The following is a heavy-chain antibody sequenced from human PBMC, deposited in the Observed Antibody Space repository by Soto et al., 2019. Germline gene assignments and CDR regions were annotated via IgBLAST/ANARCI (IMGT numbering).Heavy chain of an antibody. CDR1: GFTFSSYW. D-gene: IGHD2-15*01. Sequence: EVQLVESGGGLVQPGGSLRLSCAASGFTFSSYWMHWVRQAPGKGLVWVSRINSDGSIISNADSVKGRFTISRDNAKNTLYLQKNSLRARDTAVYYCGKGGGRRWYLGQGTLVTVSS. J-gene: IGHJ1*01. CDR2: INSDGSII. CDR3: GKGGGRRWY. V-gene: IGHV3-74*01.